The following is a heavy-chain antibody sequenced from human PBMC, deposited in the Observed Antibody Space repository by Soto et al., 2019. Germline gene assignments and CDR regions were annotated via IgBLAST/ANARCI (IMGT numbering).Heavy chain of an antibody. V-gene: IGHV1-18*04. CDR2: ISAYNGKT. Sequence: GASVKVSCKASRYTFTSYGISWVRQAPGQGLEWMGWISAYNGKTNFAQKFRGRVTMTTDKATSTAYMELRSLRSDDTAVYYCARDISDYYYESSGPFDYWGQGTLVTAPQ. CDR3: ARDISDYYYESSGPFDY. CDR1: RYTFTSYG. D-gene: IGHD3-22*01. J-gene: IGHJ4*02.